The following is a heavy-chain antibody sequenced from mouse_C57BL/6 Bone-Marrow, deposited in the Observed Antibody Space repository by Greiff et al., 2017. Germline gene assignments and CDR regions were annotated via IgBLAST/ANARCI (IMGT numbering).Heavy chain of an antibody. CDR2: IRSKSNNYAT. V-gene: IGHV10-1*01. J-gene: IGHJ1*03. CDR1: GFSFNTYA. Sequence: EPGGGLVQPKGSLKLSCAASGFSFNTYAMNWVRQAPGKGLEWVARIRSKSNNYATYYADSVKDRFTISRDDSESMLYLQMNNLKTEDTAMYYCVRRGYYYGSSYNWYFDVWGTGTTVTVSS. CDR3: VRRGYYYGSSYNWYFDV. D-gene: IGHD1-1*01.